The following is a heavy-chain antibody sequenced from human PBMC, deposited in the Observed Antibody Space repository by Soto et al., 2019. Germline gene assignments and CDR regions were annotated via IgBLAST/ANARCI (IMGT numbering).Heavy chain of an antibody. CDR3: ARDAYSSGWYFFDY. CDR2: ISAYNGNT. V-gene: IGHV1-18*01. D-gene: IGHD6-19*01. J-gene: IGHJ4*02. Sequence: ASVKVSCKASGYTFTSYGISWVRQAPGQGLEWMGWISAYNGNTNYAQKLQDRVTMTTDTSTSTAYMELRSLRSDDTAVYYCARDAYSSGWYFFDYWGQGTLVTVSS. CDR1: GYTFTSYG.